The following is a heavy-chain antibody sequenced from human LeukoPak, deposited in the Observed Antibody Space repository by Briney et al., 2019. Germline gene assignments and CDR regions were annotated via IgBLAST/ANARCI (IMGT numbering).Heavy chain of an antibody. J-gene: IGHJ6*03. Sequence: GGSLRLSCAASGFTFSSYSMNWVRQAPGKGLEWVSSISGSSSYIYYADSVKGRFTISRDNAKNSLYLQMNSLRAEDTAVYYCARGDTAMVTYYYYMDVWGKGTTVTVSS. D-gene: IGHD5-18*01. CDR3: ARGDTAMVTYYYYMDV. CDR1: GFTFSSYS. CDR2: ISGSSSYI. V-gene: IGHV3-21*01.